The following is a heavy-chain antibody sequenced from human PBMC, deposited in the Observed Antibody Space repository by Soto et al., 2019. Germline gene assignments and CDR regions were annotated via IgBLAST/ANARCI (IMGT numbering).Heavy chain of an antibody. CDR1: GGTFSSYA. V-gene: IGHV1-69*06. D-gene: IGHD6-19*01. Sequence: QVQLVQSGAEVTKPGSSVKVSCKASGGTFSSYAISWVRQAPGQGLEWMGGIIPIFGTANYAQQFQGRVRITADKSASTACMELSSLRSEDTAVYYCARAARSSGSSPANYGGQGTLVTVSS. CDR3: ARAARSSGSSPANY. CDR2: IIPIFGTA. J-gene: IGHJ4*02.